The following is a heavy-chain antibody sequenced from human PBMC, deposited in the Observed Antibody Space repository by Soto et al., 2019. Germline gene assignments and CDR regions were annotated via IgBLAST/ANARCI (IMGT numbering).Heavy chain of an antibody. CDR1: GFTFSSYA. J-gene: IGHJ4*02. D-gene: IGHD2-21*02. CDR2: ISGSGGST. V-gene: IGHV3-23*01. Sequence: EVQLLESGGGLVQPGGSLRLSCAASGFTFSSYAMSWVRQAPGKGLEWVSAISGSGGSTYYADSVKGRFTISRDNSTNTLYLQMISRRAEDTAVYYCATQNGYGGNSGLEYWGQGTLVTVSS. CDR3: ATQNGYGGNSGLEY.